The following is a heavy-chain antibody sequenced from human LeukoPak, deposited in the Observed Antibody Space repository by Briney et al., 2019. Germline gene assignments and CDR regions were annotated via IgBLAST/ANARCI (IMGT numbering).Heavy chain of an antibody. V-gene: IGHV4-59*01. CDR2: INYSGST. Sequence: SETLSLTCTVSGGSISNSYWNWIRQSPGKGLEWIGYINYSGSTNYNPSLKSRVTISVDTSKKQFSLKLSSVTAADTAVYFCARDPLSTNDFDIWGQGTTVTVSS. CDR3: ARDPLSTNDFDI. D-gene: IGHD1-1*01. J-gene: IGHJ3*02. CDR1: GGSISNSY.